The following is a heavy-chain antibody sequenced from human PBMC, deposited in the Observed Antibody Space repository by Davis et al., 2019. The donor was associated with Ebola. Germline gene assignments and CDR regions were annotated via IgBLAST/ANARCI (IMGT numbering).Heavy chain of an antibody. CDR3: TSLIAAAVDI. J-gene: IGHJ3*02. V-gene: IGHV3-30*03. CDR1: GFIFSNYG. D-gene: IGHD6-13*01. CDR2: MSYDGSNK. Sequence: PGGSLRLSCAASGFIFSNYGIHWVRQAPGRGLEWVAVMSYDGSNKYYADSVKGRFTISRDNSKNTLYLQMNSLKTEDTAVYYCTSLIAAAVDIWGQGTMVTVSS.